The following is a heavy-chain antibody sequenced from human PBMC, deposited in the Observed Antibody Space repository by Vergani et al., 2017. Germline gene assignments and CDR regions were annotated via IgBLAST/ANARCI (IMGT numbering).Heavy chain of an antibody. J-gene: IGHJ4*02. CDR3: ARGGVAAAGPYFDY. CDR2: IYYSGST. Sequence: QVQLQESGPGLVKPSETLSLTCTVSGGSVSSGSYYWSWIRQPAGKGLEWIGDIYYSGSTNYNPSLKSRVTISVDTSKNQCSLKLSSVTAADTAVYYCARGGVAAAGPYFDYWGQGTLVTVSS. V-gene: IGHV4-61*10. D-gene: IGHD6-13*01. CDR1: GGSVSSGSYY.